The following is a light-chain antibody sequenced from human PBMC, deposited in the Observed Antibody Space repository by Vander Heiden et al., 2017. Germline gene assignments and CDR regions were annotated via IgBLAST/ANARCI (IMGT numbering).Light chain of an antibody. Sequence: QTVVTQEPSLSVSPGGTVTLTCSSSAGAVPRGNLTNWIQQKPGQGPRALIYSRTNKHPRTPAKFSGSLRGDKAALTLSGVQPEDEADYYCRLYYGSSVFFGGWTRLTVL. J-gene: IGLJ2*01. CDR3: RLYYGSSVF. CDR1: AGAVPRGNL. V-gene: IGLV7-43*01. CDR2: SRT.